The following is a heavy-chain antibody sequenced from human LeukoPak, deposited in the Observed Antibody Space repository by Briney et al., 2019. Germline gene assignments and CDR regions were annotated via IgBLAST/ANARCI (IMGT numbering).Heavy chain of an antibody. Sequence: GASVKVSCKASGYTFTGYYMHWVRQAPGQGLEWMGWINPNSGGTNYAQKFQGRVTMTRDTSISTAYMELSRLRSDDTAVYYCARGVNRSEAAIFYYFDYWGQGTLVTVSS. V-gene: IGHV1-2*02. CDR3: ARGVNRSEAAIFYYFDY. CDR1: GYTFTGYY. D-gene: IGHD2-2*02. CDR2: INPNSGGT. J-gene: IGHJ4*02.